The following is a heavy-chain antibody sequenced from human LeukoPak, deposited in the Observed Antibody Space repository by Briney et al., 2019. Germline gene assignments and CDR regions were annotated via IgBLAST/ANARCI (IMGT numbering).Heavy chain of an antibody. Sequence: GGSLRLSCAASGFTFSSYEMNWVRQAPGKGLEWVSYISSSGSTIYYADSVKGRFTISRDNAKNSLYLQMNSLRAEDTAVYYCARDKVNYDILTGYQYYYGMDVWGQGTTVTVSS. D-gene: IGHD3-9*01. CDR3: ARDKVNYDILTGYQYYYGMDV. CDR2: ISSSGSTI. CDR1: GFTFSSYE. V-gene: IGHV3-48*03. J-gene: IGHJ6*02.